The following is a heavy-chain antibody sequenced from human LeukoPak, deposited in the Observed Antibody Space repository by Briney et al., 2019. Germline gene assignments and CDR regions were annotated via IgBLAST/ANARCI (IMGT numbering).Heavy chain of an antibody. CDR2: IYYSGST. J-gene: IGHJ4*02. Sequence: SETLSLTCIISGYTISSGYQWGWIRQPPGKGLEWIGNIYYSGSTYYNPSLKSRVTISLDTSKKQFSLKLTSVTAADTAIYYCATEYCASSSCRFDSWGQGTLVTVSS. D-gene: IGHD2-2*01. CDR1: GYTISSGYQ. CDR3: ATEYCASSSCRFDS. V-gene: IGHV4-38-2*02.